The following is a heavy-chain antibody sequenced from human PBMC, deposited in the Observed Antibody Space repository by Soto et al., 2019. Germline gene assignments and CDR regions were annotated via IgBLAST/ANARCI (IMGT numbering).Heavy chain of an antibody. Sequence: PSETLSLTCAVSGGSITSTNWWSWVRQPPGKGLEWIGEIYHSGTTNYNPSLKSRVTISVDKSKNQFSLKLTSVTAADTAVYYCARDRGIAAAGSWGQGTLVTVSS. CDR2: IYHSGTT. V-gene: IGHV4-4*02. CDR3: ARDRGIAAAGS. J-gene: IGHJ5*02. CDR1: GGSITSTNW. D-gene: IGHD6-13*01.